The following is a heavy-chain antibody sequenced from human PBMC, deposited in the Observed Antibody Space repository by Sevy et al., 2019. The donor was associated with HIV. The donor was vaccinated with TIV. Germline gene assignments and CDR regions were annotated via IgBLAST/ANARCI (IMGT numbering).Heavy chain of an antibody. V-gene: IGHV3-74*01. CDR1: GFTFSSYW. J-gene: IGHJ4*02. Sequence: GGSLRLSCAASGFTFSSYWMHWVRQAPGKGLVWVSHINSDGSKTGYADSVKGRFTISRDNAKNTLYLQMHSLRAEDTAVYYCARDKSATAVDYWGQGTLVTVSS. D-gene: IGHD6-25*01. CDR2: INSDGSKT. CDR3: ARDKSATAVDY.